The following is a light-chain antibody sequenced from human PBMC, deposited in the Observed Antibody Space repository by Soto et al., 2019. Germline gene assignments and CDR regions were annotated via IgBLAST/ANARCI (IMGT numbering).Light chain of an antibody. Sequence: EIVMTQSPATLSVSPGERATLSCRASQSVSSNLAWYQQKPGQAPRLLIHGASTRATDIPARFSGSGSGTEFTLTISSLQSEDFAVYYCQQYTSWPPTPAFGQGTKVEIK. CDR3: QQYTSWPPTPA. V-gene: IGKV3-15*01. CDR1: QSVSSN. CDR2: GAS. J-gene: IGKJ1*01.